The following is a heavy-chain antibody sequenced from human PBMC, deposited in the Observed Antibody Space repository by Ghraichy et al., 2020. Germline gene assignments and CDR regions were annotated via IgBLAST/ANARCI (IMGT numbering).Heavy chain of an antibody. V-gene: IGHV3-48*02. J-gene: IGHJ6*02. CDR3: ARVSTVVRFYYYDGMDV. CDR2: ITSTSSFI. CDR1: GFTFGSYS. Sequence: LSLTCVGSGFTFGSYSMNWVRQSPGKRLEWVSYITSTSSFISYADSVKGRFTISRDNAQNSLSLQMNSLTDEDTAVYYCARVSTVVRFYYYDGMDVWGQGTTVTVSS. D-gene: IGHD4-23*01.